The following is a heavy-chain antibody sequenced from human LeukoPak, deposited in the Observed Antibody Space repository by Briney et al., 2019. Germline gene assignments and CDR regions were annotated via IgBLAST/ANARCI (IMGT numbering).Heavy chain of an antibody. J-gene: IGHJ4*02. Sequence: GGSLRLSCAASGFTFSSYGMSWVRQAPGKGLEWVSAISGSGGSTYYADSVKGRFTISRDNSKNTLYLQMNSLRAEDTAVCYCAKDSRGYYDSSGVDYWGQGTLVTVSS. CDR1: GFTFSSYG. CDR2: ISGSGGST. D-gene: IGHD3-22*01. V-gene: IGHV3-23*01. CDR3: AKDSRGYYDSSGVDY.